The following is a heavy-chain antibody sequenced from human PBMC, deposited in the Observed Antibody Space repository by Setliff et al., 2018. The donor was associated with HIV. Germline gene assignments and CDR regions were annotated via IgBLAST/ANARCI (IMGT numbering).Heavy chain of an antibody. CDR1: GFPFSNYA. J-gene: IGHJ4*02. CDR2: INVDSGNT. CDR3: ARDRDSKGYQFDY. V-gene: IGHV1-3*03. D-gene: IGHD3-22*01. Sequence: SCKASGFPFSNYAIHWVRQAPGQRLEWMGWINVDSGNTKYLQDLQGRVTITRDTSATTAYREVSNLRSEDMAVYYCARDRDSKGYQFDYWGQGTLVTVSS.